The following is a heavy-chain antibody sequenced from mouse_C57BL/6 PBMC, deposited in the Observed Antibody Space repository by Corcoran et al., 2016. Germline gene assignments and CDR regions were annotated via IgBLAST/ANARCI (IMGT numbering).Heavy chain of an antibody. Sequence: QIQLVQSGPELKKPGETVKISCKASGYTFTTSGMSWVKQAPGKGLKWMGWINTYSGVPTYADDFKGRFAFSLETSASTAYLQINNLKNEDTATYFCAKMGYYYGSSYPWFAYWGQGTLVTVSA. CDR2: INTYSGVP. D-gene: IGHD1-1*01. CDR3: AKMGYYYGSSYPWFAY. CDR1: GYTFTTSG. J-gene: IGHJ3*01. V-gene: IGHV9-3*01.